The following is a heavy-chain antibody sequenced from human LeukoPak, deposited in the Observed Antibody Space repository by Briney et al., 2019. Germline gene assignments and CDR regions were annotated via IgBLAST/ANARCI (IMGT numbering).Heavy chain of an antibody. CDR3: ARTSDISGSGSYKD. J-gene: IGHJ4*02. V-gene: IGHV6-1*01. CDR2: TYYRSKWNS. Sequence: SRTLSLTCAISGYSLSSNSAAWNWIRQSPSRGLEWRGRTYYRSKWNSDYAISVKSRITINADTSKNLFSLQLTSVTPEDTAVYYCARTSDISGSGSYKDWGQGTLVTVSS. D-gene: IGHD3-10*01. CDR1: GYSLSSNSAA.